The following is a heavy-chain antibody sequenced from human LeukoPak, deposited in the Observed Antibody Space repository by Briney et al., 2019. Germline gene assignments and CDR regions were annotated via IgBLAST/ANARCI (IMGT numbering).Heavy chain of an antibody. V-gene: IGHV1-2*04. J-gene: IGHJ4*02. D-gene: IGHD6-13*01. CDR3: ARRSSWTLDY. CDR1: GYTFTDYY. Sequence: ASVKVSCKASGYTFTDYYIHWVRQAPGQGLEWMGRINPNAGDTNYAQKFHGWVTMTRDTSISTAYMELSRLRSDDTAVYYCARRSSWTLDYWGQGTLVTVSS. CDR2: INPNAGDT.